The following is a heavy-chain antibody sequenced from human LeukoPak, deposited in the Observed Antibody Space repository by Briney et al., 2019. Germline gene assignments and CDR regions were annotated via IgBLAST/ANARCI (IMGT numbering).Heavy chain of an antibody. CDR3: ARVEYDFWSGYSTSFDY. CDR2: IYYSGST. Sequence: PSETLSLTCTVSGGSVSSGNYYWSWIRQPPGKGLAWIGYIYYSGSTNYNPSLKSRVTISVDTSKSQFSLKLSSVTAADTAVYYCARVEYDFWSGYSTSFDYWGQGTLVTVSS. V-gene: IGHV4-61*01. D-gene: IGHD3-3*01. CDR1: GGSVSSGNYY. J-gene: IGHJ4*02.